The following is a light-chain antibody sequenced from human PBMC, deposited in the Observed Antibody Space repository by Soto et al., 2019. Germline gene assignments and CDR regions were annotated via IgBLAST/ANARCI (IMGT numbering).Light chain of an antibody. CDR1: SSNIGAGFD. CDR3: QSYDSGLSGSV. CDR2: GNN. J-gene: IGLJ1*01. V-gene: IGLV1-40*01. Sequence: QSVLTQPPSVSGAPGQRVTISCTGSSSNIGAGFDVHWYQQFPGTAPKLLIYGNNNRPSGVPDRFSGSKSGTSASLAITGLQAEDEAEYYCQSYDSGLSGSVFGTGTKVTVL.